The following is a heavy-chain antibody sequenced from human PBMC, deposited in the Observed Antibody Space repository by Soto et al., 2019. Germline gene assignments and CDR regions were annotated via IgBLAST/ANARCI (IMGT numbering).Heavy chain of an antibody. Sequence: QVQQLESGPGLVKPWDTLSLTCTVSGAYISDFSWSWIRQPAGKGLEWIGRITVNGNTQYNPSFRSGATMSMDTSRTQFSLNLRSATAAETALYYCARESGENWTYEAHWGQETLVTVSS. V-gene: IGHV4-4*07. CDR1: GAYISDFS. CDR2: ITVNGNT. J-gene: IGHJ1*01. CDR3: ARESGENWTYEAH. D-gene: IGHD1-7*01.